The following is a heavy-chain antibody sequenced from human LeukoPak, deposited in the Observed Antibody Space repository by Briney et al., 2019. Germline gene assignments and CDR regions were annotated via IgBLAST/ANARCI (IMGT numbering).Heavy chain of an antibody. CDR1: GYTFTSYG. Sequence: ASVKVSCKASGYTFTSYGISWVRQAPGQGLEWMGWISAYNGNTNYAQKLQGRVTMTTDTSTSTAYMELRSLRSDDTAVYYCAKEVPVYYYDSSGYGPFDYWGQGTLVTVSS. V-gene: IGHV1-18*04. D-gene: IGHD3-22*01. CDR2: ISAYNGNT. J-gene: IGHJ4*02. CDR3: AKEVPVYYYDSSGYGPFDY.